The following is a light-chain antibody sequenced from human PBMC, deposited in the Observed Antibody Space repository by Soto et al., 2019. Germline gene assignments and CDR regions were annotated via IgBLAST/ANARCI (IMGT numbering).Light chain of an antibody. CDR2: SNT. V-gene: IGLV1-44*01. CDR3: AAWDDSLTGVV. Sequence: SVLTQPPSASGTPGQRVTISCSGSSSNIGSNIVNWYQQLPGTAPKLLIYSNTQRPSGVPDRFSGSKSGTSASLAISGLQSEDEADYYCAAWDDSLTGVVFGGGTQLTVL. CDR1: SSNIGSNI. J-gene: IGLJ2*01.